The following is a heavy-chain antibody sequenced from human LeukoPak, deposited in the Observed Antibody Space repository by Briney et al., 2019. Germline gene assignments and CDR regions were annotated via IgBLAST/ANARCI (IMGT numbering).Heavy chain of an antibody. J-gene: IGHJ6*03. D-gene: IGHD6-6*01. CDR3: ARDSSSSYYYYYYCMDV. Sequence: GGSLRLSCAASGFTFSSYAMHWVRQAPGKGLEYVSAISSNGGSTYYANSVKGRFTISRDNSKNTLYLQMGSLRAEDMAVYYCARDSSSSYYYYYYCMDVWGKGTTVTVSS. CDR2: ISSNGGST. CDR1: GFTFSSYA. V-gene: IGHV3-64*01.